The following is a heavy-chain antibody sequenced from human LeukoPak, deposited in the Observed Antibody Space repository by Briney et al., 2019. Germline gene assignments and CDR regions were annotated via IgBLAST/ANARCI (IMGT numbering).Heavy chain of an antibody. V-gene: IGHV3-15*01. J-gene: IGHJ3*02. CDR3: TTITMIVVVKSSDAFDI. CDR2: IKSKTDGGTT. Sequence: GGSLRLSCAASGFTFSNAWMSWVRQAPGKGLEWVGRIKSKTDGGTTDYAAPVKGRFTISRDDSKNTLYLQMNSLKTEDTAVYYCTTITMIVVVKSSDAFDIWGQGTMVTVSS. CDR1: GFTFSNAW. D-gene: IGHD3-22*01.